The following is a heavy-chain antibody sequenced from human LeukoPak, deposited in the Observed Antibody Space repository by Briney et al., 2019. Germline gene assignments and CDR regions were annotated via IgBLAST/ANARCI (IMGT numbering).Heavy chain of an antibody. CDR2: IYYNGNT. D-gene: IGHD6-19*01. J-gene: IGHJ5*02. V-gene: IGHV4-59*01. Sequence: SETLSLTCTLSGGSINNYYWSWIRQPPGKGLEWIGYIYYNGNTNYNPSLKSRVTISVDTSRNQFSLKLSSVTAADTAVYFCAREYSSGLSWFDPWGQGTLVTVSS. CDR1: GGSINNYY. CDR3: AREYSSGLSWFDP.